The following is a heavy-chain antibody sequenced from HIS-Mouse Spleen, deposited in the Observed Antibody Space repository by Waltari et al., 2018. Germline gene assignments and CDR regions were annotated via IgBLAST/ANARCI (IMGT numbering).Heavy chain of an antibody. CDR2: IYYSGST. J-gene: IGHJ4*02. Sequence: QLQLQESGPGLVKPSETLSLTCTVSGGSISSSSYYWGWIRQPPGKGLEWIGSIYYSGSTYYNPSLKSRVTISVDTSKNQFSLKLSSVTAADTAVYYCARHEIAVAGTGPYYFDYWGQGTLVTVSS. CDR1: GGSISSSSYY. V-gene: IGHV4-39*01. CDR3: ARHEIAVAGTGPYYFDY. D-gene: IGHD6-19*01.